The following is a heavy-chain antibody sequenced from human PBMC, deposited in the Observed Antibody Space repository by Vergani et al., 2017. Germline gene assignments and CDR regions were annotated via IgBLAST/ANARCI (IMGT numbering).Heavy chain of an antibody. CDR2: IYYSGST. D-gene: IGHD6-19*01. J-gene: IGHJ5*02. Sequence: QLQLQESGPGLVKPSETLSLTCTVSGGSISSSSYYWGWIRQPPGKGLEWIGSIYYSGSTYYNPSLKSRVTISVDTSKNQFSLKLSSVTAADTAVYYCARGYSSGWYFDPWGQGILVTVSS. CDR1: GGSISSSSYY. CDR3: ARGYSSGWYFDP. V-gene: IGHV4-39*01.